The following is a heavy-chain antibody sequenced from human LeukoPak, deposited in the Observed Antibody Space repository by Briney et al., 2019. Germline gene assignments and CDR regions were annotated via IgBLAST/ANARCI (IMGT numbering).Heavy chain of an antibody. CDR3: ARGGRYYSYAPLDY. D-gene: IGHD5-18*01. Sequence: VASVKVSCKASGYTFTSYDINWVRQATGQGLEWMGWMNPNSGNTGYAQKFQGRVTITRNTSISTAYMELSSLRSEDTAVYYCARGGRYYSYAPLDYWGQGTLVTVSS. CDR1: GYTFTSYD. J-gene: IGHJ4*02. CDR2: MNPNSGNT. V-gene: IGHV1-8*01.